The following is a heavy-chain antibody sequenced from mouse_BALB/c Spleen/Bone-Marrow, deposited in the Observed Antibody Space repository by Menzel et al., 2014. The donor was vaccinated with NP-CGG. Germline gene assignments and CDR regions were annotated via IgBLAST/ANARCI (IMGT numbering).Heavy chain of an antibody. CDR3: ARWEYYAMDY. CDR1: GFNIKDTY. J-gene: IGHJ4*01. Sequence: VQLQQSGAELVKPGASVKLSCTASGFNIKDTYMHWVKQRPEQGLEWIGRIDPANGYTKYDPKFQGKATITADTSSNTAYLQLSSRTSEDTAVYYCARWEYYAMDYWGQGTSVTVSS. D-gene: IGHD4-1*01. CDR2: IDPANGYT. V-gene: IGHV14-3*02.